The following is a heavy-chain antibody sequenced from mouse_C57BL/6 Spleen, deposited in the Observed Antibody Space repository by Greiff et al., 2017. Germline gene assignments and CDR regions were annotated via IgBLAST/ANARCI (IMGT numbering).Heavy chain of an antibody. CDR1: GFTFSDYG. V-gene: IGHV5-17*01. J-gene: IGHJ3*01. CDR3: ARGPTKVEGAWFAY. CDR2: ISSGSSTI. D-gene: IGHD1-1*01. Sequence: EVQLVESGGGLVKPGGSLKLSCAASGFTFSDYGMHWVRQAPETGLAWVAYISSGSSTIYYADTVKGRFTISRDNAKNTLFLQMTSLRSEDTAMYYCARGPTKVEGAWFAYWGQGTLVTVSA.